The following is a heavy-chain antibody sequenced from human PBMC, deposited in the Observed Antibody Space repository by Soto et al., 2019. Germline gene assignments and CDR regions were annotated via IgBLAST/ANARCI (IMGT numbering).Heavy chain of an antibody. D-gene: IGHD3-9*01. Sequence: PGGSLRLCCAASGFTFSRYSMNWVRQAPGKGLEWVSYISASSTAIYYVDSVKGRFTISRDNAWNSLYLQMNSLRAEDTAVYYFARNGGGFDPTEPFDISGQGTMVTVS. CDR1: GFTFSRYS. CDR2: ISASSTAI. V-gene: IGHV3-48*01. J-gene: IGHJ3*02. CDR3: ARNGGGFDPTEPFDI.